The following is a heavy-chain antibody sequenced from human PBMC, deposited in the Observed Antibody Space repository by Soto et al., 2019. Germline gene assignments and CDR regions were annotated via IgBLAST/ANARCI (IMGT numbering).Heavy chain of an antibody. Sequence: PGGSLRLSCAASGFTFSSYGMHWVRQAPGKGLEWVAVISYDGSNKYYADSVKGRFTISRDNSKNTLYLQMNSLRAEDTAVYYCAKNAVFWGSYYFDYWGQGTLVTVSS. CDR1: GFTFSSYG. CDR3: AKNAVFWGSYYFDY. CDR2: ISYDGSNK. V-gene: IGHV3-30*18. J-gene: IGHJ4*02. D-gene: IGHD3-16*01.